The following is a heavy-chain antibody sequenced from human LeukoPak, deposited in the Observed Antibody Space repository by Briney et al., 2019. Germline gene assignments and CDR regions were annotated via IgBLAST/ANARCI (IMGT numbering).Heavy chain of an antibody. CDR3: ARRRAAGSLFDY. V-gene: IGHV2-5*02. CDR1: GFSLSTSVVG. D-gene: IGHD1-26*01. J-gene: IGHJ4*02. Sequence: SGPTLVKPTQTLTLTCTFSGFSLSTSVVGVGWIRQPPGKALEWLGIICWDDDKRYSPSLKSRLTITKDTSKNQVVLTMTNMDPVDTATYYCARRRAAGSLFDYWGQGTLVTVSS. CDR2: ICWDDDK.